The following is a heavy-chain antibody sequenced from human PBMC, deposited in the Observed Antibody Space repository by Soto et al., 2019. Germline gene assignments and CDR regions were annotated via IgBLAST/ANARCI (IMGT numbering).Heavy chain of an antibody. CDR1: GGTFSSYA. J-gene: IGHJ3*02. V-gene: IGHV1-69*06. D-gene: IGHD2-2*01. CDR3: ARDCSSTSCYSTDAFDI. CDR2: IIPIFGTA. Sequence: QVQLVQSGAEVKKPGSSVKVSCKASGGTFSSYAISWVRQAPGQGLEWMGGIIPIFGTANYAQKFQGRVTITADKSTSPAYMELSSLRSEDTAVYYCARDCSSTSCYSTDAFDIWGQGTMVTVSS.